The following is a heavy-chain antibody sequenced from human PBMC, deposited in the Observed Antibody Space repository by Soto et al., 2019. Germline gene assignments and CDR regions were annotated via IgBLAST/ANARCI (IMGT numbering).Heavy chain of an antibody. CDR2: IIPIFGTA. D-gene: IGHD4-17*01. CDR1: GGTFSSYA. V-gene: IGHV1-69*13. Sequence: GASVNVSCKASGGTFSSYAISWVRQAPGQGLEWMGGIIPIFGTANYAQKFQGRVTITADESTSTAYMELSRLRSEDTAVYYCARDREDYGDYRGYNWFDPWGPGTLVTVSS. CDR3: ARDREDYGDYRGYNWFDP. J-gene: IGHJ5*02.